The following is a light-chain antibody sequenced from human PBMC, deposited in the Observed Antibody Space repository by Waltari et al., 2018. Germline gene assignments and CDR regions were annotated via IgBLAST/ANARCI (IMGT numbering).Light chain of an antibody. Sequence: QSALTQPASVSGSPGPSITISCPGTSSYVGTYNLVPWYQQHPGKGPKRMIYEVTKRPSGVSNRFSGSKSGNTASLTISGLQAEDEAEYYCCSYAGSKFYVFGTGTKVTVL. CDR1: SSYVGTYNL. CDR3: CSYAGSKFYV. V-gene: IGLV2-23*02. J-gene: IGLJ1*01. CDR2: EVT.